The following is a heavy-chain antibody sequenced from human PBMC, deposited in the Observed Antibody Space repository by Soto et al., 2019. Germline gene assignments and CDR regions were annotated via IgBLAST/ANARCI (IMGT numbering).Heavy chain of an antibody. Sequence: EVQLVESGGGLVQPGRSLRLSCAASGFTFDDYAMHWVRQAPGKGLEWVSGSSWNSGSIGYADSVKGRFTLSRDNAKNSPYLQMNSLRAEDTALYYCAKEKKEGSYGYSYGMAVWGQGTTVTVSS. CDR2: SSWNSGSI. J-gene: IGHJ6*02. D-gene: IGHD3-16*01. CDR1: GFTFDDYA. CDR3: AKEKKEGSYGYSYGMAV. V-gene: IGHV3-9*01.